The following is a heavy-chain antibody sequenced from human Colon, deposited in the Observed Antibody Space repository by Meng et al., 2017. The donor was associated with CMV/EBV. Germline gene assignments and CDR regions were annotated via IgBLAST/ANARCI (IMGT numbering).Heavy chain of an antibody. CDR2: ISGSGAKT. Sequence: GGSLRLSCAASGFSFNTYAMTWVRQAPGKGLEWVSVISGSGAKTYYADSVKGRFTISRDNSKNTLYLQMNSLRVDDTAIYYCVRADRCGGDCYDRPLDYWGQGSLVTVSS. D-gene: IGHD2-21*01. V-gene: IGHV3-23*01. CDR3: VRADRCGGDCYDRPLDY. CDR1: GFSFNTYA. J-gene: IGHJ4*02.